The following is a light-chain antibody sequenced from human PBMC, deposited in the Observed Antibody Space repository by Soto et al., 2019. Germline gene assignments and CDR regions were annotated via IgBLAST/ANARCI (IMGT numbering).Light chain of an antibody. J-gene: IGKJ5*01. CDR1: QSVGSY. CDR3: QQRSNGIT. Sequence: EIVLTQSPATLSLSPGEGATLSCRASQSVGSYLAWYQQKPGQAPRLLIYDASNRATGIPARFSGSGSGTDFTLTISSLEPEDFAVYYCQQRSNGITFGQGTRLEI. CDR2: DAS. V-gene: IGKV3-11*01.